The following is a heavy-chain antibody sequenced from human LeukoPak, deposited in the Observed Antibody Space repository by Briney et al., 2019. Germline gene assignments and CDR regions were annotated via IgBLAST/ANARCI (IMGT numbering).Heavy chain of an antibody. CDR3: ASLVVVAATPGYFDY. D-gene: IGHD2-15*01. CDR2: ITSSSYT. J-gene: IGHJ4*02. V-gene: IGHV3-11*06. Sequence: PGGSLRLSCAASVFTFSDYYMSWVRQAPGKGLEWVSYITSSSYTNYADSVKDRFTISRDNAKNSLYLQMNSLRAEDTAIYYCASLVVVAATPGYFDYWGQGTLVTVSS. CDR1: VFTFSDYY.